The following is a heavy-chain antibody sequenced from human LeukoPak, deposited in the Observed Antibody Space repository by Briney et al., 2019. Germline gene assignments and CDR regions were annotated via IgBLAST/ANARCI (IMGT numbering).Heavy chain of an antibody. V-gene: IGHV1-2*02. CDR3: ARVPRRSGMIFDY. D-gene: IGHD1-14*01. CDR1: GYTFTGYY. Sequence: ASVKVSCKASGYTFTGYYMHWVRQAPGQGLEWMGWINPNSGGTNYAQKFQGRVTMTRDTSISTVYMELSRLRSDDTAVYYCARVPRRSGMIFDYWGQGTLVTVSS. J-gene: IGHJ4*02. CDR2: INPNSGGT.